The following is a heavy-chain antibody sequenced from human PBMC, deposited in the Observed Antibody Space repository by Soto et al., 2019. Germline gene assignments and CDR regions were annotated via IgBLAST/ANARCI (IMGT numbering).Heavy chain of an antibody. CDR3: SRENWFQDY. D-gene: IGHD3-9*01. Sequence: PGGSLRLSCGASGFTFTRYYMTWVRQAPGKGLEWVASINLDGSEQFYVDSVKGRFIISRDNARSSLYLQMNSLRAEDTALYFCSRENWFQDYWGPGTLVTVSS. J-gene: IGHJ4*02. CDR2: INLDGSEQ. CDR1: GFTFTRYY. V-gene: IGHV3-7*03.